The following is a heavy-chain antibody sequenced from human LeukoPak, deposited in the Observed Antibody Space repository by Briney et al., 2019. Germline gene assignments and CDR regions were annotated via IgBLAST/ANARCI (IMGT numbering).Heavy chain of an antibody. V-gene: IGHV3-23*01. Sequence: GGSLRLSCAASGFTFSSYGMSWVRQAPGKGLEWVSAISGSGGSTYYADSVKGRFTISRDNSKNTLYLQMNSLRAEDTAVYYCAKSGDGGDAFDIWGQGTMVTVSS. CDR2: ISGSGGST. CDR3: AKSGDGGDAFDI. D-gene: IGHD5-24*01. CDR1: GFTFSSYG. J-gene: IGHJ3*02.